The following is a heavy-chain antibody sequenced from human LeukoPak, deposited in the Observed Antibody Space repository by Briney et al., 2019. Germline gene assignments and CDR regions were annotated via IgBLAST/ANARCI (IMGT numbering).Heavy chain of an antibody. V-gene: IGHV4-59*01. J-gene: IGHJ4*02. CDR1: GGSITSYY. CDR2: IYYSGST. D-gene: IGHD3-3*01. Sequence: SETLSLTCAVSGGSITSYYWNWIRQPPGKGLEWIGYIYYSGSTNYNPSLKSRVTISVDTSKNQFSLKLSSVTAADTAVYYCARVTPYYDFWSGYYISPYYFDCWGQGTLVTVSS. CDR3: ARVTPYYDFWSGYYISPYYFDC.